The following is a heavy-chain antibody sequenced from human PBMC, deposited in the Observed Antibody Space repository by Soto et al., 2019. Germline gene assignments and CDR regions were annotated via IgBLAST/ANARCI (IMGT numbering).Heavy chain of an antibody. J-gene: IGHJ6*02. D-gene: IGHD1-26*01. CDR1: GFTFSSYG. V-gene: IGHV3-30*03. CDR3: ASSLSGSYYYYYGMDV. CDR2: ISYDGSNK. Sequence: QVQLVEPGGGVVQPGRSLRLSCAASGFTFSSYGMHWVRQAPGKGLEWVAVISYDGSNKYYADSVKGRFTISRDNSKNTLYLQMNSLRAEDTAVYYCASSLSGSYYYYYGMDVWGQGTTVTVSS.